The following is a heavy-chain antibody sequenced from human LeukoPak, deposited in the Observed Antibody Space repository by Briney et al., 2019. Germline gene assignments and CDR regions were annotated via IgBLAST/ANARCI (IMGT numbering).Heavy chain of an antibody. CDR3: AKQEGGYDFWCGFLY. CDR2: ISYDGSNK. J-gene: IGHJ4*02. V-gene: IGHV3-30*18. D-gene: IGHD3-3*01. Sequence: PGGSLRLSCAASGFTFSSYGMHWVRQAPGKGLEWVAVISYDGSNKYYADSVKGRFTISRDNSKNTLYLQMNSLRAEDTAVYYCAKQEGGYDFWCGFLYWGQGTLVTVSS. CDR1: GFTFSSYG.